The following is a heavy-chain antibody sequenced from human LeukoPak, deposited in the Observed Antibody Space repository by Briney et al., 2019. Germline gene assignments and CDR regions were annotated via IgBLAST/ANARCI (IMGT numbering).Heavy chain of an antibody. V-gene: IGHV3-23*01. CDR2: ISGSGGRT. CDR3: ARDSYCGGDCYASGFDY. J-gene: IGHJ4*02. CDR1: GFTFSSYA. D-gene: IGHD2-21*02. Sequence: TGGSLRLSCAASGFTFSSYAMSWVRQAPGKGLEWVSGISGSGGRTYYADSVKGRFTISRDKSKNTLYLQMNSLRAEDTAAYYCARDSYCGGDCYASGFDYWGQGTLVTVSS.